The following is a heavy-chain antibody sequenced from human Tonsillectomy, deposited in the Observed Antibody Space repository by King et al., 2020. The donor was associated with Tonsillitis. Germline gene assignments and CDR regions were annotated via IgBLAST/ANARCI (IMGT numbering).Heavy chain of an antibody. D-gene: IGHD3-10*01. CDR1: GGSISSYY. V-gene: IGHV4-59*01. J-gene: IGHJ4*02. CDR3: AGSITTQGSQDY. CDR2: IYYSGST. Sequence: VQLQESGPGLVKPSETLSLTCTVSGGSISSYYWSWIRQPPGKGLEWIGYIYYSGSTNYNPSLKSRVTISVDTSKNQFSLKLSSVTAADTAVYYCAGSITTQGSQDYWGQGTLVTVSS.